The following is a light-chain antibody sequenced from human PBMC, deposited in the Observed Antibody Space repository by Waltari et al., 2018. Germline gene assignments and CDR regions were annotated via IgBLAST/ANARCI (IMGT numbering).Light chain of an antibody. CDR1: RSNVGNNY. CDR3: AAWDDSLSGQV. Sequence: QSVLTQPPSASGTPGQRVTISCSGSRSNVGNNYVYWYHQLPGTAPKLLIYRNNQRPSGVPDRFSGSKSGTSASLAISGLRSEDEADYYCAAWDDSLSGQVFGGGTKVTVL. J-gene: IGLJ3*02. CDR2: RNN. V-gene: IGLV1-47*01.